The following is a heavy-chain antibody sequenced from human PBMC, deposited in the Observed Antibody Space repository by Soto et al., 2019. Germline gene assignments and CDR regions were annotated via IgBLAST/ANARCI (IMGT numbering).Heavy chain of an antibody. V-gene: IGHV4-30-2*01. CDR2: IYHTGTT. Sequence: SETLSLTCTVSGGSINSGGYSWTWIRQPPGKGLEWIGFIYHTGTTYYNPSLKSRVTISVDRSKNQFSLKLSSVTAADTAVYYCARLSFHRRIYYYYYGLDVWGQGTTVTVSS. J-gene: IGHJ6*02. CDR3: ARLSFHRRIYYYYYGLDV. CDR1: GGSINSGGYS. D-gene: IGHD3-10*01.